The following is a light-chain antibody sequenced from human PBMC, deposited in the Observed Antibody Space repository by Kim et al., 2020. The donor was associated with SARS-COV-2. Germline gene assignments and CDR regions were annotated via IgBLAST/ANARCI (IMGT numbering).Light chain of an antibody. V-gene: IGLV3-21*04. J-gene: IGLJ2*01. Sequence: APGKTARITCGGNNIGSKSVHWYQQRPGQAPVLVISYDSDRPSGSPERFSGSNSGNTATLTISRVEAGDEADYYCQLWDSTSDHVVFGGGTKVTVL. CDR3: QLWDSTSDHVV. CDR2: YDS. CDR1: NIGSKS.